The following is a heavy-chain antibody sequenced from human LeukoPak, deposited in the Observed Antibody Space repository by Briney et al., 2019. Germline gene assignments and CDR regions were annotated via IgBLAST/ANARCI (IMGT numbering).Heavy chain of an antibody. J-gene: IGHJ4*02. CDR1: GASVSSNY. V-gene: IGHV4-59*02. D-gene: IGHD3-22*01. CDR2: IYYSGNY. CDR3: ARVGDTSGFPDY. Sequence: PSETLSLACTVTGASVSSNYWSWIRQPPGKGLEWIGSIYYSGNYNYNPSLKSRVTISVDTSKTHFSLKMSSVTAADTAVNYCARVGDTSGFPDYWGQGTLVTVSS.